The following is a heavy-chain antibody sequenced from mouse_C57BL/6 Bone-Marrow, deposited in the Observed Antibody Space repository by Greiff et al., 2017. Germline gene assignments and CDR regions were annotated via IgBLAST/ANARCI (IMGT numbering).Heavy chain of an antibody. J-gene: IGHJ2*01. CDR2: IYPGDGDT. V-gene: IGHV1-80*01. CDR3: ARSRIYYDYHFDY. Sequence: VKLQESGAELVKPGASVKISCKASGYAFSSYWMNWVKQRPGKGLEWIGQIYPGDGDTTYNGKFKGKATLTADKSSSTAYMQLSSLTSEDSAVYFCARSRIYYDYHFDYWGQGTTLTVSS. CDR1: GYAFSSYW. D-gene: IGHD2-4*01.